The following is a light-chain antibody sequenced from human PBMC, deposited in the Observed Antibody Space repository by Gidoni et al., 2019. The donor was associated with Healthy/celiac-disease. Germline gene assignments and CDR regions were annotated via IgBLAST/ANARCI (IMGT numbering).Light chain of an antibody. CDR3: QQYYSTSPLT. CDR1: QSVLYSSNNKNY. Sequence: RATINCKSSQSVLYSSNNKNYLAWYQQKPGQPPKLLIYWASTRESGVPDRFSGSGSGTDFTLTISSLQAEDVAVYYCQQYYSTSPLTFGGGTKVEIK. J-gene: IGKJ4*01. V-gene: IGKV4-1*01. CDR2: WAS.